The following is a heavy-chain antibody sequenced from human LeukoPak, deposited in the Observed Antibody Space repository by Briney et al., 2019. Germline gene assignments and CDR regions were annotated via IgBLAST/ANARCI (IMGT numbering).Heavy chain of an antibody. J-gene: IGHJ4*02. CDR3: ARGQLRLSN. D-gene: IGHD2-2*01. Sequence: SETLSLTCTVSGGSISSYYWTWIRQPPGKGLEWIGEINHSGGTDYNPSLKSRVTISVDTSKNQFSLKLNSVTAADTAVYYCARGQLRLSNWGQGSLVIVSS. CDR1: GGSISSYY. V-gene: IGHV4-34*01. CDR2: INHSGGT.